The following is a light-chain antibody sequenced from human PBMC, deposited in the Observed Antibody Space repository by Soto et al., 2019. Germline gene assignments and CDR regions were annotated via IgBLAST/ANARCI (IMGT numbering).Light chain of an antibody. J-gene: IGLJ1*01. CDR1: SSDVAIYNY. CDR3: CSYAGSYTFARNV. Sequence: QSVLTQLRSVSGSPGQSVTISCTGTSSDVAIYNYISWYQQHPGEAPKLMIHDVSERPSGVPDRFSGSKSGNTASLTISGLQAEDEADYYCCSYAGSYTFARNVFGTGTKVTVL. CDR2: DVS. V-gene: IGLV2-11*01.